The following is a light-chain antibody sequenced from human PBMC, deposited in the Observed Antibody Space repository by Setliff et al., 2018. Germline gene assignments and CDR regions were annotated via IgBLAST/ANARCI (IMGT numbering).Light chain of an antibody. CDR2: TNN. Sequence: QSVLTQPPSVSGAPGQTVSISCTGSTSGFSVHWYQQLPGAAPKLIIWTNNIRSSGVPDRFSGSKSGTSASLTVSGLQAEDEADYYCSSYAGSNNYVFGTGTKVTVL. V-gene: IGLV1-40*01. CDR1: TSGFS. CDR3: SSYAGSNNYV. J-gene: IGLJ1*01.